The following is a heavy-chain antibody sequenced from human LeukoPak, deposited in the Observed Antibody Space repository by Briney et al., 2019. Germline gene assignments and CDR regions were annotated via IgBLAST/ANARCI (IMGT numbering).Heavy chain of an antibody. J-gene: IGHJ4*02. V-gene: IGHV3-21*01. CDR2: ITSSGTYI. CDR1: GGSISSKTHF. D-gene: IGHD2-21*01. CDR3: ARDRANIVVVSASEY. Sequence: PSETLSLTCTVSGGSISSKTHFWGWIRQAPGKGLEWVSSITSSGTYIYYADSVKGRFTISRDNAKNSLYLQMNSLRTEDTAVYYCARDRANIVVVSASEYWGQGTLVTVSS.